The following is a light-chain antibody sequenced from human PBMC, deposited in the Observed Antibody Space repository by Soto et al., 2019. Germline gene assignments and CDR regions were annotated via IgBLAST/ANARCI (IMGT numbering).Light chain of an antibody. CDR2: STS. V-gene: IGKV3-20*01. J-gene: IGKJ1*01. CDR1: QSVSSIY. Sequence: ELVLTQSPGSLSLSPGERATLSCRASQSVSSIYLAWYQQKPGQAPRLLIYSTSSRATGIPARFSGSGSGTDFTLTINSLEPEDLAVYYCQQYGSSGTFGQGTKVEIK. CDR3: QQYGSSGT.